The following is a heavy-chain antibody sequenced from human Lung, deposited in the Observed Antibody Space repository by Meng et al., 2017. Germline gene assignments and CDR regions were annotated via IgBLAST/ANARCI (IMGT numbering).Heavy chain of an antibody. CDR3: ARGPTTMAHDFDY. J-gene: IGHJ4*02. CDR1: GGSFSDYY. D-gene: IGHD4-11*01. CDR2: INHSGST. Sequence: QVQLQQWCAGLLKPSETLSITGVVSGGSFSDYYWSWIRQPPGKGLEWIGEINHSGSTNYNPSLESRATISVDTSQNNLSLKLSSVTAADSAVYYCARGPTTMAHDFDYWGQGTLVTVSS. V-gene: IGHV4-34*01.